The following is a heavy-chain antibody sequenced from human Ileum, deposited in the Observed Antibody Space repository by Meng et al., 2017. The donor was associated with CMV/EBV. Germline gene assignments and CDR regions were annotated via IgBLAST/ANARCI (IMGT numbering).Heavy chain of an antibody. J-gene: IGHJ4*02. CDR3: ARSRSPDIIVVPAARD. CDR2: INPNTGNT. CDR1: GYTFTAYY. D-gene: IGHD2-2*01. V-gene: IGHV1-2*02. Sequence: ASVKVSCKASGYTFTAYYIHWVRQAPGQGLEWMGWINPNTGNTIYAQKFQGRVTMIRDTSMTTAYMEMNFLRSDDTALYYCARSRSPDIIVVPAARDWGQGTLVTVSS.